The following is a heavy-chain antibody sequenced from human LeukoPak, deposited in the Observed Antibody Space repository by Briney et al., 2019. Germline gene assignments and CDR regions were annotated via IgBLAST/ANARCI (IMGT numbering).Heavy chain of an antibody. J-gene: IGHJ6*03. CDR2: IGYDGSRK. V-gene: IGHV3-30*02. CDR3: AKDDGGSYYIYYYYMDV. CDR1: GFIFSSYG. D-gene: IGHD1-26*01. Sequence: GGSLRLSCAASGFIFSSYGMHWVRQAPDKGLEWVAFIGYDGSRKYYADSVKGRFTISRDNSKNTLYLQMNSLRAEDTAVYYCAKDDGGSYYIYYYYMDVWGKGTTVTISS.